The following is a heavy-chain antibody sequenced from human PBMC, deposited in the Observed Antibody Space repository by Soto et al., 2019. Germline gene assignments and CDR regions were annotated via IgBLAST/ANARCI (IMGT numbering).Heavy chain of an antibody. D-gene: IGHD3-22*01. J-gene: IGHJ4*02. CDR3: ARGWRYDSTDSYYAY. CDR1: GGSFNRHT. V-gene: IGHV1-69*01. CDR2: IIPIFGTA. Sequence: QVQLVQSGAEVRKPGSSVRVSCKASGGSFNRHTISWVRQAPGQGLEWMGGIIPIFGTANHAQKFQGRVTIIADESTSTVYMALSSLRSDDTAIYYCARGWRYDSTDSYYAYWGQGTLVIVSS.